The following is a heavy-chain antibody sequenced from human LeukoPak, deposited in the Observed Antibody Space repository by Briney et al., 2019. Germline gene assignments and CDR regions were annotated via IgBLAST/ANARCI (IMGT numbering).Heavy chain of an antibody. Sequence: SETLSLTCTVSGGSISSYYWSWIRQPPGKGLEWIGYIYYSGSTNYNPSLKSRVTISVDTSKNQFSLKLSSVTAADTAVYYCASHYDSDAFDIWGQGTMVTVSS. CDR1: GGSISSYY. J-gene: IGHJ3*02. CDR3: ASHYDSDAFDI. CDR2: IYYSGST. V-gene: IGHV4-59*01. D-gene: IGHD3-22*01.